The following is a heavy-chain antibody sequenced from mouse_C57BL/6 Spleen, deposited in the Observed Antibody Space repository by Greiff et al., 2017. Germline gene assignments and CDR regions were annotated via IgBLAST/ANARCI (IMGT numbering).Heavy chain of an antibody. V-gene: IGHV1-42*01. CDR2: INPSTGGT. CDR1: GYSFTGYY. Sequence: EVKLVESGPELVKPGASVKISCKASGYSFTGYYMNWVKQSPEKSLEWIGEINPSTGGTTYNQKFKAKATLTVDKSSSTAYMQLKSLTSEDSAVYYCAREDYFDVWGTGTTVTVSS. CDR3: AREDYFDV. J-gene: IGHJ1*03.